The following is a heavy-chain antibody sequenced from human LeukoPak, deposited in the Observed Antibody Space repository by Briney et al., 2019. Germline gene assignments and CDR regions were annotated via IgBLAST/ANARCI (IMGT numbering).Heavy chain of an antibody. Sequence: GGSLRLSCAASGFTFSSYAMHWVRQAPGKGLEYVSAISSNGGSTYYANSVKGRFTISRDNSKNTLFLQMNSLRAEDTAIYYCAKKVGLVSAPLYYFDVWGQGTLVTVSS. V-gene: IGHV3-64*01. CDR1: GFTFSSYA. J-gene: IGHJ4*02. CDR3: AKKVGLVSAPLYYFDV. D-gene: IGHD5/OR15-5a*01. CDR2: ISSNGGST.